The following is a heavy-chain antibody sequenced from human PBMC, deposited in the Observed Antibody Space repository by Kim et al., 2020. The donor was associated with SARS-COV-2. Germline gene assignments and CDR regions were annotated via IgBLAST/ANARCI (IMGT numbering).Heavy chain of an antibody. V-gene: IGHV3-7*01. D-gene: IGHD3-10*01. CDR3: ARAQTMVRGVPFGY. CDR2: IKQDGSEK. CDR1: GFTFSSYW. Sequence: GGSLRLSCTASGFTFSSYWMSWVRQAPGKGLEWVANIKQDGSEKYYVDSVKGRFTISRDNAKNSLYLQMNSLRAEDTAVYYCARAQTMVRGVPFGYWGQGTLVTVSS. J-gene: IGHJ4*02.